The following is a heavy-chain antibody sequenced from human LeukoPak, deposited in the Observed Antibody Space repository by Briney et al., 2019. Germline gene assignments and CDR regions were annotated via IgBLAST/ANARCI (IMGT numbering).Heavy chain of an antibody. J-gene: IGHJ6*02. V-gene: IGHV3-64*04. Sequence: GGSLRLSYSASGFTFSSYAMHWVRQAPGKGLEYVSAISSNGGSTYYADSLKGRFTISRDNSKNTLSLQMNSLRAEDTAVYYCARDPSMDVWGQGTTVTVSS. CDR1: GFTFSSYA. CDR2: ISSNGGST. CDR3: ARDPSMDV.